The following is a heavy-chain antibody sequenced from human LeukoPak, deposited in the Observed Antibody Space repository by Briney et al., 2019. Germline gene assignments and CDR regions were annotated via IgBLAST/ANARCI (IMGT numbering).Heavy chain of an antibody. J-gene: IGHJ3*02. CDR2: INYSGST. CDR1: GGSISSYY. CDR3: AGRLWRRDGYNLSAFDI. V-gene: IGHV4-59*01. D-gene: IGHD5-24*01. Sequence: SETLSLTCTVSGGSISSYYWNWIRQPPGKGLEWTGYINYSGSTNYNPSLKSRVTISVDTSKNQFSLKLSSVTAADTAVYYCAGRLWRRDGYNLSAFDIWGQGTMVTVSS.